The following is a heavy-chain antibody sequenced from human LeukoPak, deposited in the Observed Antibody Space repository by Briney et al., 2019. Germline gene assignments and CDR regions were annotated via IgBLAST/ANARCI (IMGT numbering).Heavy chain of an antibody. CDR3: ASTSASG. CDR2: ISYDGSNK. CDR1: GFTFSSYG. V-gene: IGHV3-30*03. D-gene: IGHD3-10*01. Sequence: GRSLRLSCAASGFTFSSYGMHWVRQAPGKGLEWVAVISYDGSNKYYADSVKGRFTISRDNSKNTLYLQMNSLRAEDTAVYYCASTSASGWGQGTLVTVSS. J-gene: IGHJ4*02.